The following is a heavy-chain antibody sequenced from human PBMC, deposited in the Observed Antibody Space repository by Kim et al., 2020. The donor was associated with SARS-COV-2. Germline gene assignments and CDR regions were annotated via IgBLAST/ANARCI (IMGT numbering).Heavy chain of an antibody. J-gene: IGHJ4*02. CDR3: ARDISPPSYDFWSGSHYYFDY. Sequence: GGSLRLSCAASGFTFSSYSMNWVRQAPGKGLEWVSSISSSSSYIYYADSVKGRFTISRDNAKNSLYLQMNSLRAEDTAVYYCARDISPPSYDFWSGSHYYFDYWGQGTLVTVSS. CDR1: GFTFSSYS. CDR2: ISSSSSYI. D-gene: IGHD3-3*01. V-gene: IGHV3-21*01.